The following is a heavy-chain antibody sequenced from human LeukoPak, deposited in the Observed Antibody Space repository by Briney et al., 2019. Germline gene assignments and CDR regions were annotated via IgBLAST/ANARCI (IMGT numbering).Heavy chain of an antibody. D-gene: IGHD1-26*01. Sequence: XSXVRQAPXKXLEWVSAIGDTTYYADSVEGRFTISRDNSKNTLYLQMNSLRAEDAAIYYCAKAFAFVGANFFDYWGQGTLVTVSS. J-gene: IGHJ4*02. CDR2: IGDTT. CDR3: AKAFAFVGANFFDY. V-gene: IGHV3-23*01.